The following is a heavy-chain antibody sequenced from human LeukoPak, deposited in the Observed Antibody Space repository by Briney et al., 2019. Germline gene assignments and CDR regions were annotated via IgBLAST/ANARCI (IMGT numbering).Heavy chain of an antibody. Sequence: SQTLSLTCTVSGGSISSGSYYWSWIRQPAGKGLEWIGRIYTSGSTNYNPSLKSRVTISVDTSKNQFSLKLSSVTAADTAVYYCARDPGDTAMADNWFDPWGQGTLVTVSS. CDR3: ARDPGDTAMADNWFDP. V-gene: IGHV4-61*02. CDR2: IYTSGST. J-gene: IGHJ5*02. CDR1: GGSISSGSYY. D-gene: IGHD5-18*01.